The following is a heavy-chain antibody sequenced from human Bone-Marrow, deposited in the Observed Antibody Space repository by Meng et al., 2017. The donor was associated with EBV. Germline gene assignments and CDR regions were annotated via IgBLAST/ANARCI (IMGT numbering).Heavy chain of an antibody. CDR1: GDSISSFYY. CDR2: VHYTGST. CDR3: ARPFPSWQSPRLDPFGA. D-gene: IGHD6-19*01. Sequence: GSGPVQLKPSEPLYLSCTVAGDSISSFYYWGWLRQPPGRGLEWIGSVHYTGSTYYSPSLKSRVTVSVDTSKNQFSLRLTSVTAADTAVYYCARPFPSWQSPRLDPFGAWGQGTLVTVSS. V-gene: IGHV4-39*01. J-gene: IGHJ5*02.